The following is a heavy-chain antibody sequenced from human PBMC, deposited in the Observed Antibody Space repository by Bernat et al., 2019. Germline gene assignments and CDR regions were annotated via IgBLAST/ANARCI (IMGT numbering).Heavy chain of an antibody. Sequence: QLQLQESAPGLVKPSETLSLTRTVSGGSISSSSYYWGWIRQPPGKGLVRIASIYYSWSTYYNPSLKSRVTISVDTSKNQFSLKLSSVTVADTAVYYCARHNPGGYYEYGWGSYRHNWFDPWGQGTLVTVSS. V-gene: IGHV4-39*01. CDR2: IYYSWST. CDR3: ARHNPGGYYEYGWGSYRHNWFDP. J-gene: IGHJ5*02. D-gene: IGHD3-16*02. CDR1: GGSISSSSYY.